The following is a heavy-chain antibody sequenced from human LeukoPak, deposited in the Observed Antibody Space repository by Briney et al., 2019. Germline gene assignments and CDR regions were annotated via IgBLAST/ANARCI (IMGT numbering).Heavy chain of an antibody. D-gene: IGHD6-19*01. Sequence: SETLSLTCTVSGGSISVDSWSWIRQPPGKGLEWIGYISYSGSTNYNPSLKSRVSISVDTSKNQFSLNLNSVTAADTAVYSCARHGSGWSFDYWGQGTLVTVSS. CDR2: ISYSGST. CDR1: GGSISVDS. V-gene: IGHV4-59*08. J-gene: IGHJ4*02. CDR3: ARHGSGWSFDY.